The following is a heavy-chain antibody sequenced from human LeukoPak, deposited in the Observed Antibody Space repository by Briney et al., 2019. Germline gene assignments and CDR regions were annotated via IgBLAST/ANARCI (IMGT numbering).Heavy chain of an antibody. Sequence: ASVKVSCKASGYTFTSYYIHWVRQAPGQGLEWMGIINPSVGSTTYAQKFQGRVTMTRDTSTSTVYMELSSLRSEDTAVYYCARDTEDFDYWGQGTLVTVSS. V-gene: IGHV1-46*01. CDR2: INPSVGST. CDR3: ARDTEDFDY. CDR1: GYTFTSYY. J-gene: IGHJ4*02.